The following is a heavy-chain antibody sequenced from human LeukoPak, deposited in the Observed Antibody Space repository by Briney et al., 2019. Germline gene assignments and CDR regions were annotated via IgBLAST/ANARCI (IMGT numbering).Heavy chain of an antibody. Sequence: ASVKVSCKASGDSIIKFAVSWVRQAPGQGLEWMGWISAYNGNTNYAQKLQGRVTMTTDTSTSTAYMELRSLRSDDTAVYYCARLVRGDFWSGYYADYWGQGTLVTVSS. CDR1: GDSIIKFA. V-gene: IGHV1-18*01. CDR3: ARLVRGDFWSGYYADY. J-gene: IGHJ4*02. CDR2: ISAYNGNT. D-gene: IGHD3-3*01.